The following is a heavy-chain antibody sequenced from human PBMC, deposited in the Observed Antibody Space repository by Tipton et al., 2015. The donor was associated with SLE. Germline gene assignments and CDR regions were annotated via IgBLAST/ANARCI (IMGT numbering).Heavy chain of an antibody. Sequence: TLSLTCTVSGGSISSHYWSWIRQPPGKGLEWIGYIYYSGSTNYNPSLKSRVTISVDTSKNQFSLKLSSVTAADTAVYYCAREGVEGFDPWGQGTLVTVSS. CDR3: AREGVEGFDP. CDR2: IYYSGST. CDR1: GGSISSHY. V-gene: IGHV4-59*11. J-gene: IGHJ5*02. D-gene: IGHD2-15*01.